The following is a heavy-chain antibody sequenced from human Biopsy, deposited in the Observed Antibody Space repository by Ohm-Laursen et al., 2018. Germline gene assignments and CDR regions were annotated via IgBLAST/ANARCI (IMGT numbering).Heavy chain of an antibody. CDR2: ISHTGYT. V-gene: IGHV4-59*11. CDR1: GGSFTGHY. J-gene: IGHJ1*01. Sequence: PSETLSLTCTVSGGSFTGHYWTWIRQPPGKGLEWIGHISHTGYTSYKSSLKGRVTISLDTSRKHFSLRLTSLAAADTAVYYCARGSNEYGGLYFPHWGQGTLVTVSS. CDR3: ARGSNEYGGLYFPH. D-gene: IGHD4-23*01.